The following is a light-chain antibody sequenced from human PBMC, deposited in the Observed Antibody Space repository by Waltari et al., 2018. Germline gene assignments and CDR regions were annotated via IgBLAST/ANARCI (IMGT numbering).Light chain of an antibody. CDR3: CSYAGSYILV. CDR2: DVN. Sequence: QSALTQPRSVSGSPGQSVTISCTGTSSDVGGYNYVSWYQQHPGKAPKLMIYDVNKRPSGVPYRFAGSKSGNTASLTISGLQAGDEADFYCCSYAGSYILVFGGGTKLTVL. V-gene: IGLV2-11*01. CDR1: SSDVGGYNY. J-gene: IGLJ2*01.